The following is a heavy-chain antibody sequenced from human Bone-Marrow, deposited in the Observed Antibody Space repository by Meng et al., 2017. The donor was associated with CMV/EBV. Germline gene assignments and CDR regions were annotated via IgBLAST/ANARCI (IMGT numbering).Heavy chain of an antibody. J-gene: IGHJ2*01. CDR2: IYDSGST. D-gene: IGHD2-2*01. CDR3: ARYCSSTSCPRRYFDL. V-gene: IGHV4-61*01. CDR1: GGSVSSGSYY. Sequence: SETLSLTCTVSGGSVSSGSYYWSWIRQPPGKGLEWIGYIYDSGSTNYNPSLKSRVTISIDTSKNQFSLKLSSVTAADTAVYYCARYCSSTSCPRRYFDLWGRGTRVTGSS.